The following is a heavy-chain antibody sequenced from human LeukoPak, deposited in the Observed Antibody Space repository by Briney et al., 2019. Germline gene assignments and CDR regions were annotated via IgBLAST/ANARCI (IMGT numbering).Heavy chain of an antibody. CDR2: IYSGGST. V-gene: IGHV3-66*04. D-gene: IGHD6-13*01. CDR1: GFTVSSNY. CDR3: ARRSIAAAGRDY. Sequence: GGSLRLSCAASGFTVSSNYMSWVRQAPGKGLEWVSVIYSGGSTYYADSVKGRFTIPRDNSKNTLYLQMNSLRAEDTAVYYCARRSIAAAGRDYWGQGTLVTVSS. J-gene: IGHJ4*02.